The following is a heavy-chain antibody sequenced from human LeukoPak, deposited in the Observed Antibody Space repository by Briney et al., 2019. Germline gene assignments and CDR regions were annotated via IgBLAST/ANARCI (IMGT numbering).Heavy chain of an antibody. V-gene: IGHV1-18*01. D-gene: IGHD6-6*01. J-gene: IGHJ4*02. CDR2: ISAYNGNT. Sequence: ASVKVSCKASGYTFTSYGISWVRQAPGQGLEWMGWISAYNGNTNYAQKLQGRVTMTTDTSTSTAYMELRSLRSDDTAVYYCARVLIGLWQLVPFDYWGQGTLVTVSS. CDR1: GYTFTSYG. CDR3: ARVLIGLWQLVPFDY.